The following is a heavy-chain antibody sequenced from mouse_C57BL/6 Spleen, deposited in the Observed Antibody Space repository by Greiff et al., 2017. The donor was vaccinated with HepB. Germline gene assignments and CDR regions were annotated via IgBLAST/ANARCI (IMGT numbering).Heavy chain of an antibody. Sequence: QVQLQQSGAELVRPGTSVKVSCKASGYAFTNYLIEWVKQRPGQGLEWIGVINPGSGGTNYNEKFKGKATLTADKSSSTAYMQLSSPTSEDSAVYFCARTPFYYGSSYRFAYWGQGTLVTVSA. V-gene: IGHV1-54*01. J-gene: IGHJ3*01. CDR2: INPGSGGT. CDR1: GYAFTNYL. CDR3: ARTPFYYGSSYRFAY. D-gene: IGHD1-1*01.